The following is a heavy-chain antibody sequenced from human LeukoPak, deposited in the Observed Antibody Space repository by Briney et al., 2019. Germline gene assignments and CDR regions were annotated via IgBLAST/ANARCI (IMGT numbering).Heavy chain of an antibody. CDR2: IYYSGST. V-gene: IGHV4-31*03. CDR3: ARLPTLRGYSDYYYYGMDV. CDR1: GGSISSGGYY. D-gene: IGHD5-24*01. J-gene: IGHJ6*02. Sequence: SQTLSLTCTVSGGSISSGGYYWSWIRQHPGKGLEWIGYIYYSGSTYYNPSLKSRVTISVDTSKNQFSLKLSSVTAADTAVYYCARLPTLRGYSDYYYYGMDVWGQGTTVTVSS.